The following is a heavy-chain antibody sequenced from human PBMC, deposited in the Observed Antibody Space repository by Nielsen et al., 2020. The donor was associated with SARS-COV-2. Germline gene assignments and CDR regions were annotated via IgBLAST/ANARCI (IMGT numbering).Heavy chain of an antibody. CDR2: ISGSGGSA. Sequence: GGSLRLSCAASGFPFSSYAMSWVRQAPGKGLEWVSGISGSGGSAYYADSVKGRLTISRDNSENTVWLQMNSLRADDTAVYYCAKDRRGVEVPKPTCFDYWGQGTLVTVSS. D-gene: IGHD1-14*01. CDR1: GFPFSSYA. J-gene: IGHJ4*02. V-gene: IGHV3-23*01. CDR3: AKDRRGVEVPKPTCFDY.